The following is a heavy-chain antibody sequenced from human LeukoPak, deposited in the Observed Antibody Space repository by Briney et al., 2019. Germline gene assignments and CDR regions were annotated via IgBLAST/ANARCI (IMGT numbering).Heavy chain of an antibody. CDR1: GFTFSSYW. J-gene: IGHJ4*02. Sequence: GGSLRLSCAASGFTFSSYWMSWVRQAPGKGLEGVANIKQDGSEKYYVDSVKGRFTTSRDNAKSSLHLQMNSLRAEDTAVYYCARDRVGDHWGQGTLVTVSS. D-gene: IGHD1-26*01. CDR2: IKQDGSEK. CDR3: ARDRVGDH. V-gene: IGHV3-7*01.